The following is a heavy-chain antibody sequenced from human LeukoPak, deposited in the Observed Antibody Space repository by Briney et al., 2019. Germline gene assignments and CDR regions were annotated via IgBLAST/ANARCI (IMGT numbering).Heavy chain of an antibody. Sequence: SETLSLTCAVYGGSFSGYYWSWIRQPPGKGLEWIGEINHSGSTNYNPSLKSRVTISVDTSKNQFSLKLSSVTAADTAVYYCARADQLLGLGGEAFDIWGQGAMVTVSS. CDR1: GGSFSGYY. D-gene: IGHD2-2*01. J-gene: IGHJ3*02. CDR3: ARADQLLGLGGEAFDI. V-gene: IGHV4-34*01. CDR2: INHSGST.